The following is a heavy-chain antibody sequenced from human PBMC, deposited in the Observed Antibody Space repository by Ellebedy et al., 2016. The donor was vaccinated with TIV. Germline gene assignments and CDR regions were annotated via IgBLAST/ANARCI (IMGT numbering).Heavy chain of an antibody. J-gene: IGHJ4*02. V-gene: IGHV4-59*08. CDR1: GGFISSYY. D-gene: IGHD6-19*01. Sequence: MPSETLSLTCTVSGGFISSYYWSWIRQPPGKGLEWIGYIYYSGSTNYNPSLKSRVTISIDTSKNQFSLNLSSVTAADTAVYYCARQSRGIAVAGDYWGQGTLVTVSS. CDR2: IYYSGST. CDR3: ARQSRGIAVAGDY.